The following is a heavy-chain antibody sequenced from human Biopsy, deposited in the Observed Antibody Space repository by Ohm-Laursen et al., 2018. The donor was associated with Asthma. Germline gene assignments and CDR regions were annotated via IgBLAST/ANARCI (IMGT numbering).Heavy chain of an antibody. CDR3: ARSDCGSGGYFYIPFYF. J-gene: IGHJ4*02. CDR2: ISYDGSNK. V-gene: IGHV3-30*03. Sequence: SLRLSCAASGFTFSSFGMHWVRQAPGKGLEWVACISYDGSNKYYADSVKGRSTISRDISKNTLYLQMNSLRAEDTAVYYCARSDCGSGGYFYIPFYFWGQGTLVTVSS. CDR1: GFTFSSFG. D-gene: IGHD2-21*02.